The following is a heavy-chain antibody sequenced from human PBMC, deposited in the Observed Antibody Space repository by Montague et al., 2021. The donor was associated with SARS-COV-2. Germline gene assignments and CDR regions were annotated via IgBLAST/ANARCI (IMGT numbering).Heavy chain of an antibody. CDR1: GGSISSYH. Sequence: SETLSLTCSISGGSISSYHWNWIRQPPGKGLEWIGNIYYDGSTNYNPSFESRVTISIDTSKNQFSLNLRSVAAADTAVYYCARRSTNYYYGLDVWGQGTTVSFSS. CDR2: IYYDGST. D-gene: IGHD2-8*01. CDR3: ARRSTNYYYGLDV. V-gene: IGHV4-59*08. J-gene: IGHJ6*02.